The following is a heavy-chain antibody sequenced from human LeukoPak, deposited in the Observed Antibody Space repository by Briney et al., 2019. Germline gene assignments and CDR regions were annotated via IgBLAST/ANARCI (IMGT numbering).Heavy chain of an antibody. CDR3: VSHTSSSLQ. Sequence: GGSLRLSCAASGLTFSSYEMNCVRQAPGKGLEWVSYISSSGSTIYYAHSVKGRFTISRDNAKNSLFLQMNSLRAEDTAVYYCVSHTSSSLQWGQGTLVTVSS. CDR2: ISSSGSTI. D-gene: IGHD6-6*01. V-gene: IGHV3-48*03. CDR1: GLTFSSYE. J-gene: IGHJ4*02.